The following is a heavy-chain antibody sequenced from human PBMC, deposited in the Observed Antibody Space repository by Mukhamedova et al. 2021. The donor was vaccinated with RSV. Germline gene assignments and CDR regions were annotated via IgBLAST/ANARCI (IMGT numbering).Heavy chain of an antibody. D-gene: IGHD3-10*01. CDR2: IPTFGTA. Sequence: IPTFGTANYAQKFQGRVTITADESTSTAYMELSSLRSEDTAVYYCARDPGTYYYGSGSYYTPRGAFDIWGQGTMVTASS. J-gene: IGHJ3*02. V-gene: IGHV1-69*01. CDR3: ARDPGTYYYGSGSYYTPRGAFDI.